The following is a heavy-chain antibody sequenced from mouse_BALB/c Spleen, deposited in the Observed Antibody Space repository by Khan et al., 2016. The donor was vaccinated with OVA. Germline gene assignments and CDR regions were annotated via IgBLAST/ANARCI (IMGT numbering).Heavy chain of an antibody. CDR3: ARNPFAY. CDR1: GYTFTSYW. Sequence: LQQSGAELVRPGASVKLSCEASGYTFTSYWMNWVKQSPEQGLEWIGRIDPYDSETHYNQNLKDKAILTVDKSSSTAYMQLSSLTSEDSAFYYCARNPFAYWGQGTLVTVSA. CDR2: IDPYDSET. J-gene: IGHJ3*01. V-gene: IGHV1-74*04.